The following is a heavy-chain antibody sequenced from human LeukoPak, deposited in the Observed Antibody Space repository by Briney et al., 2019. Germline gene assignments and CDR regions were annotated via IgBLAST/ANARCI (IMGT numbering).Heavy chain of an antibody. CDR3: ARDVSSSWVFYYYYYYGMDV. D-gene: IGHD6-13*01. J-gene: IGHJ6*02. Sequence: GASVRVSCEASGYTFTSYGISWVRQAPGQGLERMGWISAYNGNTNYAQKLQGRVTMTTDTSTSTAYMELRSLRSDDTAVYYCARDVSSSWVFYYYYYYGMDVWGQGTTVTVSS. V-gene: IGHV1-18*01. CDR2: ISAYNGNT. CDR1: GYTFTSYG.